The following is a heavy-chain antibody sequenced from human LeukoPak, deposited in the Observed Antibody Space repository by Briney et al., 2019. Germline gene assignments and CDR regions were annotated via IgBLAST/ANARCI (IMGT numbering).Heavy chain of an antibody. D-gene: IGHD6-19*01. Sequence: GSLRLSCAASGFTFSSYEMNWVRQAPGRGLEGVSYISSSGSTIYYADSVKGLFTISRNNAKNSLYLQMNSLRAEDTALYYCARHFIAVAGNPFDYWGQGTLVTVSS. CDR1: GFTFSSYE. V-gene: IGHV3-48*03. CDR2: ISSSGSTI. J-gene: IGHJ4*02. CDR3: ARHFIAVAGNPFDY.